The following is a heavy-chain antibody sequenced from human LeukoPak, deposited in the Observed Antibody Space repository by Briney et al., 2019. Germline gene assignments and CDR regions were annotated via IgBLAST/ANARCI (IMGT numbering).Heavy chain of an antibody. J-gene: IGHJ4*02. CDR2: ISSSSSTI. CDR3: ARSYYDILTGYD. CDR1: GFNFNDFY. Sequence: PGGSLRLSCAASGFNFNDFYMSWIRQAPGKGLEWISYISSSSSTIYYADSVKGRFTISRDNSKNTLYLQMNSLRAEDTAVYYCARSYYDILTGYDWGQGTLVTVSS. V-gene: IGHV3-11*01. D-gene: IGHD3-9*01.